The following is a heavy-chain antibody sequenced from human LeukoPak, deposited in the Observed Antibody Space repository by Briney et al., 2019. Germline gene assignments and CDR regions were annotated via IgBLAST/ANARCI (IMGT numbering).Heavy chain of an antibody. V-gene: IGHV4-38-2*02. CDR3: AKTVTVTTSAFDI. CDR1: GYSISSGYY. Sequence: PSETLSLTCTVSGYSISSGYYWGWIRQPPGKGLEWIGSIYHSGSTYYNPSLNSRVTISADTSKNQFSLKLSSVTAADTAVYYCAKTVTVTTSAFDIWGQGTMVTVSS. D-gene: IGHD4-17*01. J-gene: IGHJ3*02. CDR2: IYHSGST.